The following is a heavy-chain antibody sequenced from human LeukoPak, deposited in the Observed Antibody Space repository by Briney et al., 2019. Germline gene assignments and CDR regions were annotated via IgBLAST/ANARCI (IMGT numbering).Heavy chain of an antibody. CDR1: GGSFSGYY. Sequence: SETLSLTCAVYGGSFSGYYWSWIRQPPGKGLEWIGEINHSGSTNYNPSLKSRVTISVDTSKNQFSLKLSSVTAADTAVYYCARITYYDSSGYYAIDYWGQGTLVTVSS. CDR2: INHSGST. J-gene: IGHJ4*02. D-gene: IGHD3-22*01. CDR3: ARITYYDSSGYYAIDY. V-gene: IGHV4-34*01.